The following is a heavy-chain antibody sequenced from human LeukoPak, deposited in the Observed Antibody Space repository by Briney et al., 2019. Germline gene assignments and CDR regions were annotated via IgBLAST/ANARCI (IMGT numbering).Heavy chain of an antibody. CDR3: ASTLSPTKYCSGGSCYSGRDY. D-gene: IGHD2-15*01. CDR1: GFTFSSYS. Sequence: PGGSLRLSCAASGFTFSSYSMNWVRQAPGKGLKGVSSISSSSSYIYYADPVKGRFTISRDNAKNSLYLQMNSLRAEDTAVYYCASTLSPTKYCSGGSCYSGRDYWGQGTLVTVSS. J-gene: IGHJ4*02. CDR2: ISSSSSYI. V-gene: IGHV3-21*01.